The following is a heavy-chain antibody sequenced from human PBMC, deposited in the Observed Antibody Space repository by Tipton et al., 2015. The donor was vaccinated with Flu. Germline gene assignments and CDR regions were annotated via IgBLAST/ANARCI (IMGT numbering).Heavy chain of an antibody. D-gene: IGHD6-19*01. CDR3: ARSPRSGWSYHDAFDI. CDR2: IYYSGST. V-gene: IGHV4-59*01. J-gene: IGHJ3*02. Sequence: TLSLTCAVYGGSFSGYYWSWIRQPPGKGLEWIGYIYYSGSTNYNPSLKSRVTISVDTSKNQFSLKLSSVTAADTAVYYCARSPRSGWSYHDAFDIWGQGTMVTVSS. CDR1: GGSFSGYY.